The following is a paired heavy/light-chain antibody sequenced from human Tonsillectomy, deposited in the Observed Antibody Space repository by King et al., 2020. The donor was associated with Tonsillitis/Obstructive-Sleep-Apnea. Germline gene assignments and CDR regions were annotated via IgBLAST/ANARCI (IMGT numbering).Heavy chain of an antibody. D-gene: IGHD6-19*01. J-gene: IGHJ4*02. CDR2: ISYDGTNK. CDR3: AREIGSSGWYPHFDY. CDR1: GFTFSSYA. V-gene: IGHV3-30*04. Sequence: QVQLVESGGGVVQPGRSLRLSCAASGFTFSSYAMHWVRQAPGKGLEWVAVISYDGTNKYYADFVKGRSTISRDNSKNTLYLQMDSLRAEDTAVYFCAREIGSSGWYPHFDYWGQGTLVTVSS.
Light chain of an antibody. V-gene: IGKV1-39*01. Sequence: DIQMTQSPSSLSASVGDRVTITCRASQSIGSYLNWYQQKPGKAPKLLIYAASSLQSGVPSRFSGSGSGADFTLTISSVQPEDFATYFCQQSYNTPQTFGQGTKLEIK. CDR1: QSIGSY. CDR2: AAS. J-gene: IGKJ2*01. CDR3: QQSYNTPQT.